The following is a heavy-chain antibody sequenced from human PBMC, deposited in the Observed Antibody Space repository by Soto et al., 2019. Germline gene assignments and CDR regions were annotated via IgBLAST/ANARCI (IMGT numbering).Heavy chain of an antibody. CDR3: AKIGGLERPCLPFDI. J-gene: IGHJ3*02. Sequence: EVQLLESGGGLVQPGGSLRLSCAASGFTFSNYAMSWVRQAPGKGLEWVSVLSGSGDTTYYADSVQGRFTISRDNSKNTLYLQMNSLSAEDTAVYYCAKIGGLERPCLPFDILGQGTMVTVSS. V-gene: IGHV3-23*01. CDR2: LSGSGDTT. CDR1: GFTFSNYA. D-gene: IGHD1-1*01.